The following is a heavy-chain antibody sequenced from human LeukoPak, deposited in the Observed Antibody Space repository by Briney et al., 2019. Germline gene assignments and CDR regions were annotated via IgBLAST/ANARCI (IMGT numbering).Heavy chain of an antibody. CDR3: ARAPLTFGGYFDY. Sequence: GASVKVSCKAFGYTFTSNYMHWVRQAPGQGLEWMGWINPNSGGTNYAQKFQGRVTMTRDTSISTAYVELSRLRSDDTAVYYCARAPLTFGGYFDYWGQGTLVTVSS. J-gene: IGHJ4*02. D-gene: IGHD3-16*01. CDR2: INPNSGGT. V-gene: IGHV1-2*02. CDR1: GYTFTSNY.